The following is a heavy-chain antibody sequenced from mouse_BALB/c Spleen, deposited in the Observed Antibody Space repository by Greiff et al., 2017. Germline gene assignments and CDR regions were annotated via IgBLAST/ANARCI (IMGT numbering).Heavy chain of an antibody. CDR1: GYNFTSYW. CDR2: IYPGSGST. D-gene: IGHD2-1*01. CDR3: ARGGNFDYFDY. V-gene: IGHV1-55*01. J-gene: IGHJ2*01. Sequence: QVQLQQPGAELVKPGTSVKLSCKASGYNFTSYWINWVKLRPGQGLEWIGDIYPGSGSTNYNEKFKSKATLTVDTSSSTAYMQLSSLASEDSALYYCARGGNFDYFDYWGQGTTLTVSS.